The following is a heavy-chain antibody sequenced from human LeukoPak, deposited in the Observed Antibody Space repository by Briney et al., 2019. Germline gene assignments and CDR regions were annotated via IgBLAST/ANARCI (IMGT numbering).Heavy chain of an antibody. CDR3: ASFDSSWYPTFDY. CDR1: GGSISSGGYY. J-gene: IGHJ4*02. Sequence: SETLSLTCTVSGGSISSGGYYWSWIRQHPGKGLEWIGYIYYSGSTYYNPSLKSRVTISVDTSKNQFSLKLSSVTAADTAAYYCASFDSSWYPTFDYWGQGTLVTVSS. V-gene: IGHV4-31*03. D-gene: IGHD6-13*01. CDR2: IYYSGST.